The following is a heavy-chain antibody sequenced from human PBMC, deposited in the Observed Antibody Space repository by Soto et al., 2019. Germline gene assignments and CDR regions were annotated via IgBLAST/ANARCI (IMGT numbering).Heavy chain of an antibody. CDR1: GGSISSYY. V-gene: IGHV4-59*08. CDR2: IYYSGST. J-gene: IGHJ5*02. Sequence: PSETLSLTCTVSGGSISSYYWSWIRQPPGKGLEWIGYIYYSGSTNYNPSLKSRVTISVDTSKNQFSLKLSSVTAADTAVYYCARRSGSSSARSWFDPWGQGTLVTVSS. CDR3: ARRSGSSSARSWFDP. D-gene: IGHD6-6*01.